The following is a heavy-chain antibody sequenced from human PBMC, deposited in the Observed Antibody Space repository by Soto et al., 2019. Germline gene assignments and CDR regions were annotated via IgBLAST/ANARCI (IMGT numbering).Heavy chain of an antibody. J-gene: IGHJ4*02. CDR2: IYFSGTT. D-gene: IGHD3-22*01. Sequence: QVQLQESGPGLVKPSETLSLTCTVSGGSTTSYFWSWIRQPPGQGLEWIGYIYFSGTTNFNPSLKSRVTHSLDTSKNQFSQKLNSVTASDTAVYYCARDSYSSGYNYFDYWGQGALVTGSS. CDR3: ARDSYSSGYNYFDY. CDR1: GGSTTSYF. V-gene: IGHV4-59*01.